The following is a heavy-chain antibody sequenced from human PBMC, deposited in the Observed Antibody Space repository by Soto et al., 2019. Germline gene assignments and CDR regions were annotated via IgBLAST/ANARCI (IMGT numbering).Heavy chain of an antibody. CDR3: AHRVLRTVFGLVTTTAIYFDF. J-gene: IGHJ4*02. CDR1: GFSLTTSGVG. Sequence: QITLNESGPTVVRPTEPLTLTCRFSGFSLTTSGVGVGWIRQSPGKAPEWLALIYWDDDKRYSASLNSRLTTTKDTSKNQVVLTVSDLDPTDTATYYCAHRVLRTVFGLVTTTAIYFDFWGQGTPVAVSS. V-gene: IGHV2-5*02. CDR2: IYWDDDK. D-gene: IGHD3-3*01.